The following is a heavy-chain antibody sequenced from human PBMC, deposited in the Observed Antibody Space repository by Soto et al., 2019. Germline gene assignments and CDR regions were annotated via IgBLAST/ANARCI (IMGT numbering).Heavy chain of an antibody. D-gene: IGHD3-3*01. CDR3: ARLRFLEWSDNWFDP. CDR2: IYYSGST. CDR1: GGYISSYY. J-gene: IGHJ5*02. V-gene: IGHV4-59*01. Sequence: SETLSLTCTVSGGYISSYYWSWIRQPPGKGLEWIGYIYYSGSTNYNPSLKSRVTISVDTSKNQFSLKLSSVTAADTAVYYCARLRFLEWSDNWFDPWGQGTLVTVSS.